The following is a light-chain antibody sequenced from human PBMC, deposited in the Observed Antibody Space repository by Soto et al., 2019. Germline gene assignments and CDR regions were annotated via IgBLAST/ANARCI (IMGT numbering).Light chain of an antibody. CDR2: DAS. V-gene: IGKV3-20*01. CDR1: QSVGSTY. Sequence: ENILTQSPGTQSLSPGERATLSCRASQSVGSTYLGWYQQKPGQAPRLLIYDASSRATGIPDRFSGSVSGTDFTLTISRLEPEDFAVYYCQQYVSSPYSFGQGTKLEIK. CDR3: QQYVSSPYS. J-gene: IGKJ2*01.